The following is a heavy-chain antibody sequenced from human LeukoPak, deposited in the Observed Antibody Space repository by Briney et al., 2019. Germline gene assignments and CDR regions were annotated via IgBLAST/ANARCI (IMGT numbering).Heavy chain of an antibody. CDR1: GGSISSYY. D-gene: IGHD3-10*01. CDR2: INHSGSS. J-gene: IGHJ4*02. V-gene: IGHV4-34*01. Sequence: PSETLSLTCTVSGGSISSYYWSWIRQPPGKGLEWIGEINHSGSSNYNPSLKSRVTISLDTSKNQFSLRLSSVTAADTAVYYCARSYNRVELLYYWGQGTLVTVSS. CDR3: ARSYNRVELLYY.